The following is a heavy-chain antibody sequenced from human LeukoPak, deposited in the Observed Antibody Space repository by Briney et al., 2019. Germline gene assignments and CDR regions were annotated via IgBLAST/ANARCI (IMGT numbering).Heavy chain of an antibody. CDR3: ARDPSSSSEPYYFDY. D-gene: IGHD6-6*01. J-gene: IGHJ4*02. CDR2: IIPFLDTT. CDR1: GGTFSSFP. V-gene: IGHV1-69*08. Sequence: GSSVKVSCKASGGTFSSFPISWVRQAPGQGLEWLGKIIPFLDTTNYAHKFQGRVKITADKSPSTAYLELRRLRSEDTALYYCARDPSSSSEPYYFDYWGQGTLVTVSS.